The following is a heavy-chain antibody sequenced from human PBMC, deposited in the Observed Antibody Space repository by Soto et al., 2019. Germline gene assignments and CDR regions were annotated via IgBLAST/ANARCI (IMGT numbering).Heavy chain of an antibody. CDR2: IYPGDSDV. CDR3: ARFRAPRRQLISMSFHL. Sequence: GESLKISCKASGYDFTNYWIAWVRQTPGRGLEWMGMIYPGDSDVRYNPSFRGRVTISADKSITSAFVQWGSLKASDSAIYYCARFRAPRRQLISMSFHLWGLGTLVTVSS. V-gene: IGHV5-51*01. J-gene: IGHJ4*03. D-gene: IGHD6-13*01. CDR1: GYDFTNYW.